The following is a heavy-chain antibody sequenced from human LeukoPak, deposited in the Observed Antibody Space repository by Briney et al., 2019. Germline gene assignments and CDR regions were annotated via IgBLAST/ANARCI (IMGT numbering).Heavy chain of an antibody. Sequence: GGSLRLSCAASGFTFSTYSMHWVRQAPGKGLEYVSAINNNGGTTYYANSVKGRFTISRHNSKNTLYLQMNSLRAEDTAVYYCAAPGHNDAFDIWGQGTMVTVSS. CDR1: GFTFSTYS. CDR3: AAPGHNDAFDI. V-gene: IGHV3-64*01. J-gene: IGHJ3*02. CDR2: INNNGGTT. D-gene: IGHD1-14*01.